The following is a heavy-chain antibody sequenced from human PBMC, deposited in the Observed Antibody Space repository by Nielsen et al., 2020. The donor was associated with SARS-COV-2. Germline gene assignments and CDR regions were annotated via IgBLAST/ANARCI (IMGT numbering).Heavy chain of an antibody. CDR1: GRSIRSSSYY. D-gene: IGHD2-2*01. Sequence: SDILSLNSTVPGRSIRSSSYYRCWIRQPPGKGLEWLGSIYYSGSTSYNPSLKSRVTISVDTSKNQFSLKLNSVTAADTAVYYCARQSTYASSGYYFDYWGQGTLVTVSS. CDR3: ARQSTYASSGYYFDY. J-gene: IGHJ4*02. V-gene: IGHV4-39*01. CDR2: IYYSGST.